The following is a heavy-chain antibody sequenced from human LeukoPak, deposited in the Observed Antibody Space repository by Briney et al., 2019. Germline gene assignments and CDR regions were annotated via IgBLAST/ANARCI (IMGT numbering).Heavy chain of an antibody. CDR1: GYTFTGYY. CDR3: ARLGRDKAVAGTYYFDY. D-gene: IGHD6-19*01. V-gene: IGHV1-2*04. Sequence: ASVTVSCTASGYTFTGYYMHWVRQAPGQGLEWMGWINPNSGGTNYAQKFQGWVTMTRDTSISTAYMELSRLRSDDTAVYYCARLGRDKAVAGTYYFDYWGQGTLVTVSS. CDR2: INPNSGGT. J-gene: IGHJ4*02.